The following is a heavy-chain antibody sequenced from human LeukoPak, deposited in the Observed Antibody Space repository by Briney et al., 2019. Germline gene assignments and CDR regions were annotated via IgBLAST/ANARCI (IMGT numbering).Heavy chain of an antibody. V-gene: IGHV4-34*01. J-gene: IGHJ5*02. Sequence: SETLSLTCAVYGGSFSGYYWSWIRQPPGKGLEWIGELNHSGSTNYNPSLKSRVTISVDTSKHLFSLKLSSVTAADTAVYYCARGIVVEAAWFDPWGQGTLVTVSS. CDR3: ARGIVVEAAWFDP. CDR2: LNHSGST. D-gene: IGHD2-2*01. CDR1: GGSFSGYY.